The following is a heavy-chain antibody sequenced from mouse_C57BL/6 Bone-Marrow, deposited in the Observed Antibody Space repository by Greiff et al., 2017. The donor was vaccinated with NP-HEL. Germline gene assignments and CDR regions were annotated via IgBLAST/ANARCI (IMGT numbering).Heavy chain of an antibody. Sequence: VQLQQSGTVLARPGASVKMSCKTSGYTFTSYWMHWVKQRPGQGLEWIGAIYPGNSDTSYNQKFKGKAKLTAVTSASTAYMELSSLTKEDSAGDYCTIVARYYVDYWGQGTTLTVSS. D-gene: IGHD1-1*01. J-gene: IGHJ2*01. CDR3: TIVARYYVDY. CDR1: GYTFTSYW. CDR2: IYPGNSDT. V-gene: IGHV1-5*01.